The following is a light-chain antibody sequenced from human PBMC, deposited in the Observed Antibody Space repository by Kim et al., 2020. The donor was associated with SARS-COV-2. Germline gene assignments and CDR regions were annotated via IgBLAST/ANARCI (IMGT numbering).Light chain of an antibody. CDR1: SLRSYY. CDR3: ASRDSTPNRLL. CDR2: GKN. J-gene: IGLJ1*01. Sequence: SSELTQDPAMSVALGQTVTITCQGDSLRSYYASWYQQKPGQAPVVVIYGKNNRLSGIPDRFSGSRSGNTASLIFTGAQAEDEADYHCASRDSTPNRLLFG. V-gene: IGLV3-19*01.